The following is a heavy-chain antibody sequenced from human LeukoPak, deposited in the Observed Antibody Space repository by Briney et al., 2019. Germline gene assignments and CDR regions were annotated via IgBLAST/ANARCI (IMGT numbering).Heavy chain of an antibody. V-gene: IGHV4-39*01. Sequence: SETLSLTCNVSGASIRSGRNYWGWIRQSPGKGLEWIGSIYYSGSSSYNPSLQSRVSISVDTSKNHISLRVFSLTAADTALYYCARHVSGSAMMHYFDYWGQGNLVTVSS. J-gene: IGHJ4*02. CDR2: IYYSGSS. CDR3: ARHVSGSAMMHYFDY. D-gene: IGHD5-18*01. CDR1: GASIRSGRNY.